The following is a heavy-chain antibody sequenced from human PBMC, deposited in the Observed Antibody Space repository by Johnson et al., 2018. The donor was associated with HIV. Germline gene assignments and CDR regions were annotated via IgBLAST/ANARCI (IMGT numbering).Heavy chain of an antibody. CDR3: ARRVGMIVVDRGAYDI. D-gene: IGHD3-22*01. CDR1: GFTVSTNY. Sequence: VQLVESGGGLVHPGGSLRLSCTASGFTVSTNYMSWVRQAPGKGLEWVSVIYSGGSTYYADSVKGRFAISRDNSKNTLYLQMTSLRAEDTAVYYCARRVGMIVVDRGAYDIWGQGTMVTVSS. CDR2: IYSGGST. V-gene: IGHV3-66*01. J-gene: IGHJ3*02.